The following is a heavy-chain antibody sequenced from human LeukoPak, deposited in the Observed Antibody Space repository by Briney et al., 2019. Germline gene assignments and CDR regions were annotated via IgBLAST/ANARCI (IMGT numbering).Heavy chain of an antibody. CDR3: ARGVVVENMAWFDP. V-gene: IGHV4-34*01. D-gene: IGHD3-22*01. J-gene: IGHJ5*02. CDR2: INHSGTT. CDR1: GGSFSGYY. Sequence: SETLSLTCAVYGGSFSGYYWSWIRQPPGKGLEWIGEINHSGTTKYNPSLKSRVTISVDTSKNQFSLKLRSVTAADTAVYYCARGVVVENMAWFDPWGQGILVIVSS.